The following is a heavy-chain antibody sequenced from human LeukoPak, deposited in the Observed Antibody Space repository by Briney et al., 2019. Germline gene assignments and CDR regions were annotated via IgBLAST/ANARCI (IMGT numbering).Heavy chain of an antibody. J-gene: IGHJ4*02. CDR1: GFTFSSYA. Sequence: GGSLRLSCAPSGFTFSSYAMSWVRQAPGKGLEWVSAISGSGGSTYYADSVKGRFTISRDNSKNTLYLQMNSLRAEDTAVYYCAKALSNRITMIVVSGWGQGTLVTVSS. CDR3: AKALSNRITMIVVSG. V-gene: IGHV3-23*01. D-gene: IGHD3-22*01. CDR2: ISGSGGST.